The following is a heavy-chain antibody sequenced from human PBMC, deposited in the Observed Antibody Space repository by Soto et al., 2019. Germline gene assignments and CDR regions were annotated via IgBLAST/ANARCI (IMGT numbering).Heavy chain of an antibody. J-gene: IGHJ4*02. CDR1: GGSFSDYY. V-gene: IGHV4-34*01. D-gene: IGHD2-8*02. CDR2: INHGGGT. CDR3: ARDKITGLFDY. Sequence: SETLSLTCAVYGGSFSDYYWSWVRQPPGKGLEWIGEINHGGGTNYNPSLKSRVTISGDTSKNQFSLKLSSVTAADTAVYYCARDKITGLFDYWGQGTLVTVSS.